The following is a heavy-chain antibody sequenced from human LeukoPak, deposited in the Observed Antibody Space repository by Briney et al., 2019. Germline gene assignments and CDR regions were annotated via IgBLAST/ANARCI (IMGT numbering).Heavy chain of an antibody. D-gene: IGHD2-2*01. CDR1: GGSISSADYN. V-gene: IGHV4-30-4*08. J-gene: IGHJ3*02. CDR2: IYYSGST. Sequence: SSQTLSLTCTVSGGSISSADYNWSWIRQPPGKGLEWIGYIYYSGSTYYNPSLKSRVTISVDTSKNQFSLKLSSVTAADTAVYYCARACSSTTCYGAFDMWSQGTMVTVSS. CDR3: ARACSSTTCYGAFDM.